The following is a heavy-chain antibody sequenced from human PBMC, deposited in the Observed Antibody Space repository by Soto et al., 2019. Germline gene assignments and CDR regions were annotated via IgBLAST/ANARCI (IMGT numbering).Heavy chain of an antibody. CDR3: AKGDRAYGDSLYFVY. CDR2: ISWDSSTI. J-gene: IGHJ4*02. CDR1: GFTFDDYA. Sequence: EMQLVESGGGLVQPGRSLRLSCAASGFTFDDYAMHWVRQAPGKGLEWVSGISWDSSTIVYADSVKGRFTISRDNAKNALYLQMNSLRAEDTALYFCAKGDRAYGDSLYFVYWGQGTLVTVSS. V-gene: IGHV3-9*01. D-gene: IGHD4-17*01.